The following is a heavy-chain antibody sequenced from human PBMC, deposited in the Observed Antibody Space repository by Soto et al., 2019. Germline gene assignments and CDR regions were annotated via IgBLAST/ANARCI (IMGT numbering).Heavy chain of an antibody. CDR1: GFTFSDYY. V-gene: IGHV1-2*02. J-gene: IGHJ4*02. CDR3: ARGGNYFY. D-gene: IGHD3-22*01. CDR2: VNPGSGGT. Sequence: ASVKVSCKVSGFTFSDYYIHWVRQAPGQGLEWMGWVNPGSGGTHFAQEFQGRVILTRDTSITTAYMGLSSLRSDDTAVYYCARGGNYFYWGQGTLVTVSS.